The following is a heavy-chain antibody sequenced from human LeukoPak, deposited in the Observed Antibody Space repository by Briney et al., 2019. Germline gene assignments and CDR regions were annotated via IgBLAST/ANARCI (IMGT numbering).Heavy chain of an antibody. V-gene: IGHV3-33*01. D-gene: IGHD2-2*01. CDR3: ARGVYSSSTSCYYHGMDV. CDR1: GFTFSSYG. CDR2: IWYDGSNK. Sequence: GGSLRLSCAASGFTFSSYGMHWVRQAPGKGLEWVAVIWYDGSNKYYADSVKGRFTISRDNSKNTLYLQMNSLRAEDTAVYYCARGVYSSSTSCYYHGMDVWGQGTTVTVSS. J-gene: IGHJ6*02.